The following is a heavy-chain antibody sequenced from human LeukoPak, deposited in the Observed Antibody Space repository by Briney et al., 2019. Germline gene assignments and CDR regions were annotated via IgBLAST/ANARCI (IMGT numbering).Heavy chain of an antibody. CDR1: GGSISSHY. Sequence: SETLSLTCTVSGGSISSHYWSWIRQPSGKGLEWIGHIYYSGSTNYNPSLKSRVTISVDTSKNQFSLKLSSVTAADTAVYYCARGSRIRYYYYYYMDVWGKGTTVTVSS. CDR3: ARGSRIRYYYYYYMDV. D-gene: IGHD2-21*01. V-gene: IGHV4-59*11. J-gene: IGHJ6*03. CDR2: IYYSGST.